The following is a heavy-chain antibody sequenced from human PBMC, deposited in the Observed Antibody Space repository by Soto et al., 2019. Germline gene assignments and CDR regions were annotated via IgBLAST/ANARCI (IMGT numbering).Heavy chain of an antibody. J-gene: IGHJ6*02. CDR2: ISGSGGST. CDR1: GFTFSNYA. D-gene: IGHD3-10*01. V-gene: IGHV3-23*01. Sequence: PGGSLRLSCAASGFTFSNYAMTWVRQAPGKGLEWVSTISGSGGSTYYADSVKGRFTISRDNSKNTLYLQMNSLRAEDTAVYYCAKASGSGSYYNVKYSYYYYGMDVWGQGTTVTVSS. CDR3: AKASGSGSYYNVKYSYYYYGMDV.